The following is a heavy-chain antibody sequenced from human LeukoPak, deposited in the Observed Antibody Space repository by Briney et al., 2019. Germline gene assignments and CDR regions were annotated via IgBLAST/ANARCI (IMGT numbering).Heavy chain of an antibody. CDR2: INPNSGGT. CDR3: ARDVSSSAAADPQWVDY. CDR1: GCTFTGYY. V-gene: IGHV1-2*02. J-gene: IGHJ4*02. Sequence: ASVKVSCKASGCTFTGYYMHWVRQAPGQGLEWMGWINPNSGGTNYAQKFQGRVTMTRDTSISTAYMELSRLRSDDTAVYYCARDVSSSAAADPQWVDYWGQGTLVTVSS. D-gene: IGHD6-25*01.